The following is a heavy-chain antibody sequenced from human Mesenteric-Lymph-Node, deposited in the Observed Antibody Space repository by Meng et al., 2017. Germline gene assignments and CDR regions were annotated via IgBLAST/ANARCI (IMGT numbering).Heavy chain of an antibody. CDR1: GFTFRSYG. V-gene: IGHV3-33*01. J-gene: IGHJ4*02. CDR3: ARGYYGGNSDFDY. CDR2: IWSDGSNR. D-gene: IGHD4-23*01. Sequence: QVQLVESAGGVVQPGRSLRLSCAASGFTFRSYGMHWVRQAPGKGLEWVAVIWSDGSNRYYADSVKGRFAISRDISKNTLILQMNSLRAEDTAVYYCARGYYGGNSDFDYWGQGTLVTVSS.